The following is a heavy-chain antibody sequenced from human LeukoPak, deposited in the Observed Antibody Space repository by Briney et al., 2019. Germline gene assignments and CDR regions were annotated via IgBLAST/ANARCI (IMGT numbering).Heavy chain of an antibody. CDR1: GDSISSSVYY. D-gene: IGHD2-15*01. J-gene: IGHJ5*02. CDR2: IYYSGIT. Sequence: SETLSLTCTVSGDSISSSVYYWGWIRQPPGKGLQWIGSIYYSGITYYNPSLKSRLTISVDTSKNQFSLKLISVTAADTAVYYCATILGVYGSGGSCHSYSPFDPWGQGTLVTVSS. V-gene: IGHV4-39*07. CDR3: ATILGVYGSGGSCHSYSPFDP.